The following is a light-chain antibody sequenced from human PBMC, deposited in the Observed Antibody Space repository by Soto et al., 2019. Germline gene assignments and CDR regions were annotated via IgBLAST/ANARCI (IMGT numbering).Light chain of an antibody. Sequence: EIVMTQSPATLSVSPWERATLSCRASQSVSRNLAWYQQKPGQAPRLLIYDASTRATGSPDRFSGGGSGADFTLTISRLEPEDFAVYYCQQYGYSPITFGQGTRLEIK. J-gene: IGKJ5*01. CDR3: QQYGYSPIT. CDR2: DAS. V-gene: IGKV3D-15*01. CDR1: QSVSRN.